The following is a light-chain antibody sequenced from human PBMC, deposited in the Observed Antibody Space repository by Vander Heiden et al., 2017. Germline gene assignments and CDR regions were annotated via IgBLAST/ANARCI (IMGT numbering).Light chain of an antibody. V-gene: IGKV3-20*01. Sequence: SPGTLSLSPGERATPSCRASQSVSSSYLAWYQQKPGQAPRLLIYGASSRATGIPDRFSGSGSGTDFTLTISRREPEDFAVYYCQQDGSSPPITFGQGTLLXIK. CDR1: QSVSSSY. CDR2: GAS. CDR3: QQDGSSPPIT. J-gene: IGKJ5*01.